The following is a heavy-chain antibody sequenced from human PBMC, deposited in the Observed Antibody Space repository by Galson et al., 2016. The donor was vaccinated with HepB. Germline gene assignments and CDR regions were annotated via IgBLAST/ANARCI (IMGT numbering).Heavy chain of an antibody. CDR1: GFTFNTYG. CDR3: AKAAFPAPDIVATGTADH. V-gene: IGHV3-23*01. Sequence: SLRLSCAASGFTFNTYGMHWVRQAPGRGLEWVSGVSGSGTSTYYADSVKGRFTISRDRSKNTVYLQMNSLTAEATAVYYCAKAAFPAPDIVATGTADHWGRGTLVTVSS. J-gene: IGHJ4*02. CDR2: VSGSGTST. D-gene: IGHD5-12*01.